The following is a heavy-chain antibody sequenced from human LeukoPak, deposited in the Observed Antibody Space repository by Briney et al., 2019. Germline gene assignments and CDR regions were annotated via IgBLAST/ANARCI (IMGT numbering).Heavy chain of an antibody. CDR3: AIRAAAGTNYYGMDV. CDR2: IYPADSTA. CDR1: GYSSTTYW. D-gene: IGHD6-13*01. Sequence: GESLKISCKASGYSSTTYWIGWMRQMPGKGLEWMGIIYPADSTAHYSPSFQGQVTISADKSISTAYLQWSSLKASDTAMYYCAIRAAAGTNYYGMDVWGQGTTVTVSS. V-gene: IGHV5-51*01. J-gene: IGHJ6*02.